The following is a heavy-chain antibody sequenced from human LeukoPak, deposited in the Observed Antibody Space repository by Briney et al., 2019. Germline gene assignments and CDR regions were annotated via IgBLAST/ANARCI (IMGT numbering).Heavy chain of an antibody. Sequence: GGSLRLSCAASGFTFSSYSMNWVRQAPGKGLEWVSSISSSSSYIYYADSVKGRFTISRDNAKNSLYLQMNSLRAEDTAVYYCARGCSGGSCYSGYYYYGMDVWGQGTTVTVSS. CDR3: ARGCSGGSCYSGYYYYGMDV. CDR1: GFTFSSYS. J-gene: IGHJ6*02. CDR2: ISSSSSYI. V-gene: IGHV3-21*01. D-gene: IGHD2-15*01.